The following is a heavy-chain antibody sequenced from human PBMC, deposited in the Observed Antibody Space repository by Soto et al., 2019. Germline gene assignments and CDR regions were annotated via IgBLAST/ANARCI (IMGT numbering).Heavy chain of an antibody. V-gene: IGHV1-3*01. J-gene: IGHJ5*02. CDR3: VRRHVSATGIDWFDP. Sequence: ASVKVSCKASGYTFTSYGIHWVRQGRGQRLEWMGWINAANGDTKYSPKFQGRVTITRDTSASTAYMELSSLRSEDTAVYYCVRRHVSATGIDWFDPWGQATLVTVSS. D-gene: IGHD6-13*01. CDR2: INAANGDT. CDR1: GYTFTSYG.